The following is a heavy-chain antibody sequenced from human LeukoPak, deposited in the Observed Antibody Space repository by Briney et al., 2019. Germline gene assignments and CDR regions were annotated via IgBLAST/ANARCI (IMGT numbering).Heavy chain of an antibody. J-gene: IGHJ4*02. V-gene: IGHV3-21*01. Sequence: GGSLRLSCAASGFTFSSYSMTWVRQAPGKGLEWVSSISSSSSYIYYADSVKGRFTISRDNANNSLYLQMNSLRAEDTAVYYCAREELAAAFNWGQGTLVTVSS. CDR3: AREELAAAFN. CDR2: ISSSSSYI. D-gene: IGHD6-13*01. CDR1: GFTFSSYS.